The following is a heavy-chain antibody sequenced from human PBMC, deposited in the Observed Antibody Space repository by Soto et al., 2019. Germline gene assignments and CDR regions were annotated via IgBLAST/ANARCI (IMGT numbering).Heavy chain of an antibody. CDR1: GGSISSSSYY. V-gene: IGHV4-39*01. Sequence: QLQLQESGPGLVKPSETLSLTCTVSGGSISSSSYYWGWIRQPPGKGLEWIGTIYYSGSTYYNPSLKSRLTMSVDTSKNQFSLKLSSVTAADTAVYYCATWYSGFDYWGQGTLVTVSS. CDR2: IYYSGST. D-gene: IGHD1-26*01. J-gene: IGHJ4*02. CDR3: ATWYSGFDY.